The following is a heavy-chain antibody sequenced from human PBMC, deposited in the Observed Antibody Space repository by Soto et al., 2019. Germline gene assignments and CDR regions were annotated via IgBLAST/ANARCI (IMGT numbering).Heavy chain of an antibody. V-gene: IGHV4-39*01. D-gene: IGHD2-15*01. J-gene: IGHJ4*02. CDR1: GGSLYRRGYD. CDR2: IDYNGVT. Sequence: PSWTLSIPCTASGGSLYRRGYDWGWIRQTPGRGLEWIGNIDYNGVTYSNPSLKSRVTISRDTSKNQFSLKLTSVTAADTALYYCGKVLVGATGHTDSDSWGPGTLVTVSS. CDR3: GKVLVGATGHTDSDS.